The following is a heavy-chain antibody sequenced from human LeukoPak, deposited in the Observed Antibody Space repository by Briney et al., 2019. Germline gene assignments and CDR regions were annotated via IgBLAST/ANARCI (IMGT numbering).Heavy chain of an antibody. CDR2: IYSSGST. Sequence: SETLSLTCTVSGDSISSYYWSWIRQPAGKGLEWIGRIYSSGSTDYNPSLKSRVTMSVDKSKNKVSLRLSSVTAADTAVYYCARGQWLYRVGPFDIWGQGTLATVSP. V-gene: IGHV4-4*07. J-gene: IGHJ3*02. CDR1: GDSISSYY. D-gene: IGHD2-15*01. CDR3: ARGQWLYRVGPFDI.